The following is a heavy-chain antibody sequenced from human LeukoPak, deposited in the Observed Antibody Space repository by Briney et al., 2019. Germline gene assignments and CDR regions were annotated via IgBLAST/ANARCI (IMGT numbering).Heavy chain of an antibody. CDR3: ARDDSDSSGYWDEAGYFDY. CDR1: GGSISSSNW. D-gene: IGHD3-22*01. CDR2: IYHSGST. V-gene: IGHV4-4*02. J-gene: IGHJ4*02. Sequence: SETLSLTCAVSGGSISSSNWWSWVRQPPGKGLEWIGEIYHSGSTNYNPSLKSRVTISVDKSKNQFSLKLSSVTAADTAVYYCARDDSDSSGYWDEAGYFDYWGQGTLVTVSS.